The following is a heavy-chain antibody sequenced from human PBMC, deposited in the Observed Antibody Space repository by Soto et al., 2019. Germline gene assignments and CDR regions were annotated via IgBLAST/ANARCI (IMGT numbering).Heavy chain of an antibody. CDR3: ALRYCSRTSCPPLNSYFYMDF. Sequence: GGSLRLSCAASGFSFSNYAMTWVRQAPGKGLEWVSGISGSGGSTFYAGSVKGRFAISRDNSKNTLYLQMNSLRAEDTAVYYCALRYCSRTSCPPLNSYFYMDFWCTGITVNLSS. D-gene: IGHD2-2*01. J-gene: IGHJ6*03. V-gene: IGHV3-23*01. CDR2: ISGSGGST. CDR1: GFSFSNYA.